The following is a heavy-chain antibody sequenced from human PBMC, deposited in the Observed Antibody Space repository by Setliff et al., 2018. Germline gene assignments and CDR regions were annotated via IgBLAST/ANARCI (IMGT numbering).Heavy chain of an antibody. CDR2: IYTSGST. J-gene: IGHJ4*02. Sequence: SETLSLTCTVSGGSISSGSYYWSWIRQPAGKGLEWIGHIYTSGSTNYNPSLKSRVTISVDTSKNQFSLKLSSVTAADTAVYYCASMGATAYYFDYWGQGTLVTVSS. CDR1: GGSISSGSYY. V-gene: IGHV4-61*09. D-gene: IGHD1-26*01. CDR3: ASMGATAYYFDY.